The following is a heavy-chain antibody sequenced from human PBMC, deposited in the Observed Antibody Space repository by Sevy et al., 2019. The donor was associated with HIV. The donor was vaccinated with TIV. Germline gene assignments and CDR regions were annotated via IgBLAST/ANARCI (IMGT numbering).Heavy chain of an antibody. CDR3: AGRKVGDFWSGSIRGPWAGGPLFDY. J-gene: IGHJ4*02. CDR2: ISHSGDST. D-gene: IGHD3-3*01. CDR1: GFTFSSYA. V-gene: IGHV3-23*01. Sequence: GGSLRLSCTSSGFTFSSYAMNWVRQAPGKGLEWVSTISHSGDSTYYANSVKGRFAISRDNSGNTLYLQMNSLGAADTALYYCAGRKVGDFWSGSIRGPWAGGPLFDYWGQGTLVTVSS.